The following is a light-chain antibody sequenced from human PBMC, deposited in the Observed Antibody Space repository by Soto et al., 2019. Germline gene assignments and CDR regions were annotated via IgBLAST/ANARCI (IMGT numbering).Light chain of an antibody. J-gene: IGKJ5*01. CDR3: QQSNIWPRP. Sequence: EIVVTQSPATLSVSPGERATLSCRASQSVSSNLAWYQQKPGQAPRLLIYGASTRATGIPARFSGSGSGTEFTLTISSLQSEDFAVYCCQQSNIWPRPFAQRRLLAIK. V-gene: IGKV3-15*01. CDR2: GAS. CDR1: QSVSSN.